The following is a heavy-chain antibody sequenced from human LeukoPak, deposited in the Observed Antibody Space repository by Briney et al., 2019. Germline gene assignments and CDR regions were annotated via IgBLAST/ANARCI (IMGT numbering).Heavy chain of an antibody. CDR2: INPSGGST. CDR3: ARDDGSSWSGYAFDI. CDR1: GYTFTSYY. Sequence: GASVKVSCKASGYTFTSYYMHWVRQAPGQGLEWMGIINPSGGSTSYAQKFQGRVTMTTDTSTSTAYMELRSLRSDDTAVYYCARDDGSSWSGYAFDIWGQGAMVTVSS. D-gene: IGHD6-13*01. V-gene: IGHV1-46*01. J-gene: IGHJ3*02.